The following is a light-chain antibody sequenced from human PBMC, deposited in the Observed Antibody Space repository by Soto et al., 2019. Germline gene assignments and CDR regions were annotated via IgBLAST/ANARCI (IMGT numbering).Light chain of an antibody. V-gene: IGKV3-15*01. CDR2: GAS. CDR3: QQSTNFPSWT. Sequence: EIVMTQSPATLSVSPGERATLSCSASQSVSCNLACYQQKPGQAPRLLIYGASTRATGIPARFSGSGSATKFTLTHSSLLYEDFAEYYCQQSTNFPSWTFGQPTKGAIK. CDR1: QSVSCN. J-gene: IGKJ1*01.